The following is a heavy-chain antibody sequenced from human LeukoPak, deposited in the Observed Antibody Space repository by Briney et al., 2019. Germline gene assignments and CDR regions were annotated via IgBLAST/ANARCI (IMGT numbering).Heavy chain of an antibody. V-gene: IGHV4-61*02. D-gene: IGHD2-2*01. CDR1: GGSISSGSYY. CDR2: IYTSGST. Sequence: SETLSLTCTVSGGSISSGSYYWSWIRQPAGKGLEWIGRIYTSGSTNYNPSLKSRVTISVDTSKNQFSLKLSSVTAADTAVYYCARRKNCSSTSCPYFDYWGQGTLVTVSS. J-gene: IGHJ4*02. CDR3: ARRKNCSSTSCPYFDY.